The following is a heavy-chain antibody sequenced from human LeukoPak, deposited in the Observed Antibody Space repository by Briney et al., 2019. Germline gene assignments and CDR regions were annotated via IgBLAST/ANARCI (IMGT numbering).Heavy chain of an antibody. CDR1: GFTLRDYA. Sequence: GGSLRLSCTASGFTLRDYAMHWVRQAPGKGLEWVSGILWNGVNTAYVDSGKGRFTISRDDAKNSLYLQMSSLRFEDTALYYCVKASRGGYYSDHWGQGTLVTVSS. J-gene: IGHJ4*02. V-gene: IGHV3-9*01. CDR2: ILWNGVNT. D-gene: IGHD3-10*01. CDR3: VKASRGGYYSDH.